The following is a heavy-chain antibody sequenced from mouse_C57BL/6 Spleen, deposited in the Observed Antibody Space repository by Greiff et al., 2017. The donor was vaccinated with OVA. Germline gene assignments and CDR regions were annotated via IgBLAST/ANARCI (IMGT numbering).Heavy chain of an antibody. CDR1: GYTFTSYG. CDR3: ARYPITTVVATDAMDY. Sequence: VKLLESGAELARPGASVKLSCKASGYTFTSYGISWVKQRTGQGLEWIGEIYPRSGNTYYNEKFKGKATLTADKSSSTAYMELRSLTSEDSAVYFCARYPITTVVATDAMDYWGQGTSVTVSS. J-gene: IGHJ4*01. CDR2: IYPRSGNT. D-gene: IGHD1-1*01. V-gene: IGHV1-81*01.